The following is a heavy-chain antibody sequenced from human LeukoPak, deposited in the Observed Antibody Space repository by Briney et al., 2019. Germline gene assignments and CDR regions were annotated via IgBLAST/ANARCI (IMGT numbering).Heavy chain of an antibody. V-gene: IGHV3-21*01. Sequence: GGSLRLSCAASGFTFSSYSMNWVRQAPGKGLEWVSSISSSSYIYYADSVKGRFTISRDNAKNSLYLQMNSLRAEDTAVYYCARAYDFWSGPGGYWGQGTLVTVSS. J-gene: IGHJ4*02. D-gene: IGHD3-3*01. CDR3: ARAYDFWSGPGGY. CDR1: GFTFSSYS. CDR2: ISSSSYI.